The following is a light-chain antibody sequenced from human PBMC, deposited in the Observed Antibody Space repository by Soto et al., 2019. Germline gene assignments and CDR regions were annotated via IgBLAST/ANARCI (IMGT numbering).Light chain of an antibody. V-gene: IGKV1-33*01. CDR3: QQYNNLRVT. CDR2: DAS. CDR1: QDISNY. Sequence: DIQMTQSPSSLSASVGDRVTITCQASQDISNYLNWYQQKPGQAPKLLIYDASNLETGVPSRFSGSGSGTHFTFTINSLQPEDIASYYCQQYNNLRVTFGGGTKVEI. J-gene: IGKJ4*01.